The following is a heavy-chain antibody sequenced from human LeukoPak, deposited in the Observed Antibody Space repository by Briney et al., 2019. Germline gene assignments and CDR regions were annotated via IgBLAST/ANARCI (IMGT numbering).Heavy chain of an antibody. CDR2: LSHSGSS. J-gene: IGHJ5*02. V-gene: IGHV4-38-2*02. D-gene: IGHD1-26*01. Sequence: SETLSLTCTVSGYSISSGYYWDWIRQPPGKGLEWIGTLSHSGSSYYNPSLKSRVTISVDTSKNQFSLKLSSVTAADTAVYYCARTVGRPYRTRMNWFDPWGQGTLVTVSS. CDR1: GYSISSGYY. CDR3: ARTVGRPYRTRMNWFDP.